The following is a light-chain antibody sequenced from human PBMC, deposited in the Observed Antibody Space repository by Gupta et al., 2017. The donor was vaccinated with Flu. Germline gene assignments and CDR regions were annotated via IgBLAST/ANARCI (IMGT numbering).Light chain of an antibody. CDR1: ALPKKY. Sequence: GQTARITCSGDALPKKYAYWYQQKSGQAPVLIIYEDRKRPSGISERFSGSSSGTMATLTISGAQVEDEADYYCYSTDTSGNHRVFGGGTKLTVL. CDR2: EDR. V-gene: IGLV3-10*01. J-gene: IGLJ3*02. CDR3: YSTDTSGNHRV.